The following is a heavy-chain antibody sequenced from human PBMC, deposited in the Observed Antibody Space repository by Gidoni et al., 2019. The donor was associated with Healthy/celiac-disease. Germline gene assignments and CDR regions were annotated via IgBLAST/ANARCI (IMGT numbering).Heavy chain of an antibody. J-gene: IGHJ4*02. CDR1: GGTFSSYA. CDR3: ARDSDSSSFGY. CDR2: IIPILGIA. V-gene: IGHV1-69*04. D-gene: IGHD6-6*01. Sequence: QVQLVQSGAEVKKPGSSVKVSCKASGGTFSSYAIRGVRQAPGQVLEWMGSIIPILGIANYAQKFHGRVTITADKSTSTAYMELSSLRSEDTAVYYCARDSDSSSFGYWGQGTLVTVSS.